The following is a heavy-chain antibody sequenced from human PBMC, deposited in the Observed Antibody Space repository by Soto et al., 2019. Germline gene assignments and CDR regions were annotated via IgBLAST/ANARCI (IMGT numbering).Heavy chain of an antibody. CDR1: GGSITRNNHY. CDR3: ARLGSSGWYQGSYFDY. Sequence: QLQLQESGPGLVKPSETLSLTCIVSGGSITRNNHYWGWIRQSPGKGLEWIGSILYSGSTNYNPSLKSGVTLSVETSKNQFSLKMSSVTAADTALYYCARLGSSGWYQGSYFDYWGQGTRVTVSS. D-gene: IGHD6-19*01. V-gene: IGHV4-39*01. CDR2: ILYSGST. J-gene: IGHJ4*02.